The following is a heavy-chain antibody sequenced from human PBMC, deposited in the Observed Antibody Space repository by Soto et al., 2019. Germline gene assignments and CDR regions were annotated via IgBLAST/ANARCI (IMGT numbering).Heavy chain of an antibody. J-gene: IGHJ4*02. Sequence: QVQLQESGPGLVKPSQNLSLTCTVSGGSITSSGYYWSWIRQHPGEGLEWIGFTPKSGRTSYNPSLKCRVTISVDTSTNPFSLKLKSVTAADTAVYYCARGGGSTKVYYWGQGTLVTVSP. CDR1: GGSITSSGYY. V-gene: IGHV4-31*03. CDR3: ARGGGSTKVYY. D-gene: IGHD2-2*01. CDR2: TPKSGRT.